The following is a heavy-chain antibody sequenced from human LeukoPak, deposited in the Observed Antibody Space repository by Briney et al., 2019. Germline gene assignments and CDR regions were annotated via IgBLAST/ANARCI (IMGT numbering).Heavy chain of an antibody. CDR3: ARVSVVGATSVYYCGMDV. Sequence: KPSETLSLTCTVSGGSISSYYWSWIRQPPGKRLEWIGYIFHSGSTNYNPSLESRVTISVDTSKNQFSLKLSSVTAADTAVYFCARVSVVGATSVYYCGMDVWGQGTTVMVSS. D-gene: IGHD1-26*01. CDR2: IFHSGST. J-gene: IGHJ6*02. V-gene: IGHV4-59*01. CDR1: GGSISSYY.